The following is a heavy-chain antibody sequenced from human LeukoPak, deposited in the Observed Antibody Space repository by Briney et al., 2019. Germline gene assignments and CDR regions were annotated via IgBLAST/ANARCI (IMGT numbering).Heavy chain of an antibody. D-gene: IGHD1-14*01. CDR1: GYTFIIYG. CDR3: AIDDPDLQSYFDY. Sequence: GASVKVSCTASGYTFIIYGISWVRQAPGQGLEWMGWISAYNGNTNYAQKLQGRVTMTTDTSTSTAYMELRSLRSDDTAVYYCAIDDPDLQSYFDYWGQGTLVTVSS. CDR2: ISAYNGNT. J-gene: IGHJ4*02. V-gene: IGHV1-18*01.